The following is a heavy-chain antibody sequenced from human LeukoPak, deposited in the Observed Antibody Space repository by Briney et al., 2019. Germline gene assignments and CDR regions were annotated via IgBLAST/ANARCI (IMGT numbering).Heavy chain of an antibody. CDR2: IKQDGGEK. CDR3: ARSREQLKDAFDI. J-gene: IGHJ3*02. CDR1: EVTFSGYW. Sequence: PGGSLRLSCAASEVTFSGYWMSWVRQAPGKGLEWVANIKQDGGEKYYVDSVKGRFTISRDNAKNSLYLQMNSLRAEDTAVYYCARSREQLKDAFDIWGQGTMVTVSS. V-gene: IGHV3-7*03. D-gene: IGHD1/OR15-1a*01.